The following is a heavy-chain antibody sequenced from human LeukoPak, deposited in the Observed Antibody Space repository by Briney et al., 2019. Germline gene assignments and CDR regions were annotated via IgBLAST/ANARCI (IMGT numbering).Heavy chain of an antibody. J-gene: IGHJ4*02. CDR2: IKSKTDGGTT. CDR3: TTRHSTVGFGAY. Sequence: PGGSLRLSCAASGFTFSDVWMNWVRQAPGKGLEWVGRIKSKTDGGTTDYAAPVKGRFTISRDDSKNTLYLQMNSLRAEDTALYYCTTRHSTVGFGAYWGQGTLATVSS. V-gene: IGHV3-15*01. D-gene: IGHD3-10*01. CDR1: GFTFSDVW.